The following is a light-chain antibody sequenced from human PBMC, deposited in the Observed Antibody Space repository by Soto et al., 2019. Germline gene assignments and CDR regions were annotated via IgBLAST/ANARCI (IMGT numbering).Light chain of an antibody. V-gene: IGLV2-8*01. CDR1: SSDVGGYNY. CDR2: EVS. J-gene: IGLJ1*01. CDR3: SSYAGSSTV. Sequence: QSVLTQPPSASGSPGQSVTISCTGTSSDVGGYNYVSWYQQHPGKAPKLIIYEVSYRPSGVSDRFSGSKSGNTASLTVSGLQADDEADYYCSSYAGSSTVFGTGTKVTVL.